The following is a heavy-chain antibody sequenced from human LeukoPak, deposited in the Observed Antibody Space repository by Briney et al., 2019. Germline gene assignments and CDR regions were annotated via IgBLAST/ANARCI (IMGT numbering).Heavy chain of an antibody. D-gene: IGHD5-12*01. CDR3: ARDRFGHSGYDRNWFDP. V-gene: IGHV4-38-2*02. J-gene: IGHJ5*02. CDR2: IYHNGNT. Sequence: SETLSLTCTVSGYSISSGYYWGWIRQPPGKGLEWIGSIYHNGNTYYNPSLKSRVTISVDTSKNQFSLKLSSVTAADTAVYYCARDRFGHSGYDRNWFDPWGQGTLVTVSS. CDR1: GYSISSGYY.